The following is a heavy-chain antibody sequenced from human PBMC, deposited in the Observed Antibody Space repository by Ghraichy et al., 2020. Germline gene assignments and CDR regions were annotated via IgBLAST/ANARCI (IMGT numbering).Heavy chain of an antibody. CDR3: ARGRYSSGWYNY. J-gene: IGHJ4*02. CDR2: IYYSGST. Sequence: SETLSLTCTVSGGSISSYYWSWIRQPPGKGLEWIGYIYYSGSTNYNPSLKSRVTISVDTSKNQFSLKLSSVTAADTAVYYCARGRYSSGWYNYWGQGTLVTVSS. CDR1: GGSISSYY. D-gene: IGHD6-19*01. V-gene: IGHV4-59*01.